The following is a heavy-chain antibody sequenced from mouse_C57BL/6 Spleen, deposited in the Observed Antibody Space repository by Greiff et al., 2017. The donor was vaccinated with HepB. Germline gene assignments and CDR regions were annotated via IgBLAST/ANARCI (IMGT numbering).Heavy chain of an antibody. CDR3: ARERDYPFAY. D-gene: IGHD2-4*01. J-gene: IGHJ3*01. CDR1: GYTFTSYW. V-gene: IGHV1-69*01. Sequence: QVQLQQPGAELVMPGASVKLSCKASGYTFTSYWMHWVKQRPGQGLEWIGEIDPSDSYTNYNQKFKGKSTLTVDKSSSTAYMQLSSLTSEDSAVYYCARERDYPFAYWGQGTLVTVSA. CDR2: IDPSDSYT.